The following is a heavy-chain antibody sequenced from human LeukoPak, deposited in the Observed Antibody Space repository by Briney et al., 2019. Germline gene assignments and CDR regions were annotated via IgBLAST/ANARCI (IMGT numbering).Heavy chain of an antibody. V-gene: IGHV4-61*02. CDR2: ISSSGST. CDR1: GDSISSGDYY. Sequence: SETLSLTCTVSGDSISSGDYYWSWIRQPAGKGLEWIGRISSSGSTNYNPSLKSRVTIAVDTSKNQFSLKLSSVTAAGTAVYFCARGPYSYDSSGAFDIWGQGTMVTVSS. J-gene: IGHJ3*02. CDR3: ARGPYSYDSSGAFDI. D-gene: IGHD3-22*01.